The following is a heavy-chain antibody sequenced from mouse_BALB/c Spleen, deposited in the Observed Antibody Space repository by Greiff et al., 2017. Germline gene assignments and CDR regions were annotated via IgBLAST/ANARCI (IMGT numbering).Heavy chain of an antibody. D-gene: IGHD3-1*01. CDR1: GFTFSSYG. CDR3: ARQAARGYAMDY. J-gene: IGHJ4*01. CDR2: ISSGGSYT. Sequence: EVKVVESGGDLVKPGGSLKLSCAASGFTFSSYGMSWVRQTPDKRLEWVATISSGGSYTYYPDSVKGRFTISRDNAKNTLYLQMSSLKSEDTAMYYCARQAARGYAMDYWGQGTSVTVSS. V-gene: IGHV5-6*01.